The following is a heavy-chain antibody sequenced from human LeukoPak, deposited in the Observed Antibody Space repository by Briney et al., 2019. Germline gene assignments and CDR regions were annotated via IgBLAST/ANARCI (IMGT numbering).Heavy chain of an antibody. V-gene: IGHV4-39*01. CDR3: ARHFRREVLIGSAFDI. CDR1: GGSISTNSYY. CDR2: IYYDGTT. Sequence: SETLSLTCTASGGSISTNSYYWAGVRQPPGKGPEWIVSIYYDGTTYYSPSLKSRVTTSIDTSKNQFSLKLSAVTAADTAIYYCARHFRREVLIGSAFDIWGQGTMVTVFS. J-gene: IGHJ3*02. D-gene: IGHD1-26*01.